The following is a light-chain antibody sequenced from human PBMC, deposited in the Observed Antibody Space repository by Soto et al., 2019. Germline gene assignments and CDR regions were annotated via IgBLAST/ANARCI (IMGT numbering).Light chain of an antibody. CDR1: QSIGGF. Sequence: DIQMTQSPSSLSVSVGDRVTITCRASQSIGGFLNWYQQKLGKAPKLLIYAAYSLKSGVPSRFSGSGSGTDFTLTISSLQPEDFATYYCQQSYSTPLTFGGGTKVDIK. J-gene: IGKJ4*01. V-gene: IGKV1-39*01. CDR3: QQSYSTPLT. CDR2: AAY.